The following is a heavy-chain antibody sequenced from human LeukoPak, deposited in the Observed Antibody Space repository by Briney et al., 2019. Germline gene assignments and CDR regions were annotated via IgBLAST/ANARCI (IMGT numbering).Heavy chain of an antibody. CDR2: INPNNSGT. V-gene: IGHV1-2*02. CDR1: GYTFTDYY. Sequence: ASVTVSCKASGYTFTDYYIHWVRQAPGQGLEWMGWINPNNSGTNYAQTFQGRVTMTRDTSISTAYVELSSLRSDDTAVYYCARRFCFSSSCYTVSFDPWGQGTLVTVSS. J-gene: IGHJ5*02. D-gene: IGHD2-2*02. CDR3: ARRFCFSSSCYTVSFDP.